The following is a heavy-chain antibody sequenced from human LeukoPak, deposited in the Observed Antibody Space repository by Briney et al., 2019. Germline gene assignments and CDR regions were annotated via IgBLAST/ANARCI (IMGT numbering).Heavy chain of an antibody. V-gene: IGHV3-30*02. Sequence: PGGSLRLSCAASGFTFSSYGMHCVRQAPGKGLEWVAFIRYDGSNKYYADSVKGRFTISRDNSKNTLYLQMNSLRAEDTAVYYWAKGRTAAGYHPFTDYWGQGTLVTVSS. J-gene: IGHJ4*02. D-gene: IGHD6-13*01. CDR2: IRYDGSNK. CDR3: AKGRTAAGYHPFTDY. CDR1: GFTFSSYG.